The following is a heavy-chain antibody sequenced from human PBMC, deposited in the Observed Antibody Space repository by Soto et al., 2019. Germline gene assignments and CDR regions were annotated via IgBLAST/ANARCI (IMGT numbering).Heavy chain of an antibody. CDR3: ARGAAAGNFLDFDY. V-gene: IGHV1-3*01. CDR2: INAGNGKT. CDR1: GYTFTSYA. D-gene: IGHD6-13*01. Sequence: ASVKVSCKASGYTFTSYAMHWVRQAPGQRLEWMGWINAGNGKTKYSQKFQGRVTITRDTSASTAYMELSSLRSEDTAVYYCARGAAAGNFLDFDYWGQGTLVTVSS. J-gene: IGHJ4*02.